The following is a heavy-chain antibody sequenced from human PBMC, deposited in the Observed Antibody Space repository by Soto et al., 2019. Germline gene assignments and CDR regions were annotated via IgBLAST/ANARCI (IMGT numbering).Heavy chain of an antibody. CDR3: AGGHRRKPYYYDGMDV. CDR1: GGSFSGYY. D-gene: IGHD2-21*01. CDR2: INHSGRT. J-gene: IGHJ6*02. V-gene: IGHV4-34*01. Sequence: PSETLSLTCAVYGGSFSGYYWSWIRQPPGKGLEWIGEINHSGRTNYNPSLKSRVTISVDTSKNQFSLKLSSVTAADTAVYYCAGGHRRKPYYYDGMDVWGQGTTVTVSS.